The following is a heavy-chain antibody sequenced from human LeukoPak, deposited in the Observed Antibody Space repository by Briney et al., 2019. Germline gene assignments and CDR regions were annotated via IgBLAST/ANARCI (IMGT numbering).Heavy chain of an antibody. CDR2: ISHSGGST. CDR1: GFTFSSFA. CDR3: AKQASSHLEAYFDY. Sequence: PGGSLRLSCAASGFTFSSFAMGWVRQAPGKGLEWVSAISHSGGSTYYADSVKGRFTVSRDNSKNTLYLQMNSLRAEDTAVYYCAKQASSHLEAYFDYWGQGTLVTVSS. J-gene: IGHJ4*02. D-gene: IGHD6-13*01. V-gene: IGHV3-23*01.